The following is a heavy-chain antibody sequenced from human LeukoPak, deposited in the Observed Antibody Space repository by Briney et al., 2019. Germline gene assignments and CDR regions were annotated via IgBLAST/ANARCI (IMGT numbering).Heavy chain of an antibody. J-gene: IGHJ4*02. D-gene: IGHD3-10*01. CDR2: ISGSGGST. Sequence: GGSLRLSCVASGVPFSSYAMSWVRQAPGKGLEWVSGISGSGGSTYYADSVKGRFTISRDNPKNTLYLEMNSLRAEDTAVYYCAKGEWFGANWGQGTLVTVSS. CDR3: AKGEWFGAN. CDR1: GVPFSSYA. V-gene: IGHV3-23*01.